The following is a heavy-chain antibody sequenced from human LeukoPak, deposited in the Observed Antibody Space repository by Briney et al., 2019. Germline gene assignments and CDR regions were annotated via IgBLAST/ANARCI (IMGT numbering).Heavy chain of an antibody. CDR2: IKQDGSEK. CDR1: GFTFSSCW. Sequence: PGGSLRLSCAASGFTFSSCWMSWVRQAPGKGLEWVANIKQDGSEKYYVDSVKGRFTISRDNAKNSLYLQMNSLRAEDTAVYYCARDTGSYFDYWGQGTLVTVSS. D-gene: IGHD3-10*01. V-gene: IGHV3-7*01. J-gene: IGHJ4*02. CDR3: ARDTGSYFDY.